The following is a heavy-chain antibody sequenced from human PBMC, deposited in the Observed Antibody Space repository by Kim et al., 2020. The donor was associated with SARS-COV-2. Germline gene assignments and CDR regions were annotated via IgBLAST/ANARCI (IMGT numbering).Heavy chain of an antibody. D-gene: IGHD3-9*01. V-gene: IGHV3-13*04. CDR2: IGVAGDT. CDR1: GFTFGKYD. J-gene: IGHJ6*02. Sequence: GGSLRLSCAASGFTFGKYDMHWVRQVVGKGLEWVSGIGVAGDTYYPDSVRGRFTISRENARNSFYLQMNNLRPGDTGVYYCARSYFDNLTGLSIYYAMDVWGQGTTVTVSS. CDR3: ARSYFDNLTGLSIYYAMDV.